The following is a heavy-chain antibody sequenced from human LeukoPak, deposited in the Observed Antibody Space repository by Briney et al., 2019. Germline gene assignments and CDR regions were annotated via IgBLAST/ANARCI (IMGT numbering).Heavy chain of an antibody. CDR2: VYPSDSDT. V-gene: IGHV5-51*01. Sequence: GESLKISCKASGDSFTTYWIGWVRQMPGKGLEWMGIVYPSDSDTRISPSFQGQVTISADKSISTAYLQWSSLKASDTAMYYCARLPPGTDNWFDPWGQGTLVTVSS. D-gene: IGHD1-1*01. CDR3: ARLPPGTDNWFDP. J-gene: IGHJ5*02. CDR1: GDSFTTYW.